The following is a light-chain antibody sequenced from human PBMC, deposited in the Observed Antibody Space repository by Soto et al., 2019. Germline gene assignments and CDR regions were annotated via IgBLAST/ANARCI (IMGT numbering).Light chain of an antibody. CDR1: QSVSSN. Sequence: EIVMTKSPATLSVSPGERATLSCRASQSVSSNLAWYQQKPGQAPRLLIYGASTRATGIPARFSGSGSGTECTLTISSLQSEDLAVYYCQQYNNWPPYTFGQGTKLEIK. V-gene: IGKV3-15*01. CDR3: QQYNNWPPYT. J-gene: IGKJ2*01. CDR2: GAS.